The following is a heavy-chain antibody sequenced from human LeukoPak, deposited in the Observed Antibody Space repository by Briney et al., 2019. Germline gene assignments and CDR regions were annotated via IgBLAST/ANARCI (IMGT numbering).Heavy chain of an antibody. CDR1: GFTVSSIY. CDR2: IYSDGYT. V-gene: IGHV3-53*01. CDR3: ARDRSGWSDFDY. Sequence: GVSLRLSCAASGFTVSSIYMSCVRQAPGRGLEWVSVIYSDGYTYYADSVKGRFTVSRDNSKNTLYLQMNNLRAEDTAVYYCARDRSGWSDFDYWGQGTLVTVSS. J-gene: IGHJ4*02. D-gene: IGHD6-19*01.